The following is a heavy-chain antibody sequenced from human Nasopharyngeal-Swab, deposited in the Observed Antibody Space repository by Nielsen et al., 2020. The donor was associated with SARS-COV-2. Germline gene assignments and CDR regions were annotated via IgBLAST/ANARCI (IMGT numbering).Heavy chain of an antibody. CDR2: ISSSSSYI. D-gene: IGHD6-19*01. CDR1: GFNFSSYR. Sequence: GESVKLYCAASGFNFSSYRMNWVRQAPGKGLEWVSSISSSSSYIYYADSVKGRFTISRDNAKNSLYLQMNSLRAEDTAVYYCARGSVAGGLWGQGTLVTVSS. V-gene: IGHV3-21*01. J-gene: IGHJ4*02. CDR3: ARGSVAGGL.